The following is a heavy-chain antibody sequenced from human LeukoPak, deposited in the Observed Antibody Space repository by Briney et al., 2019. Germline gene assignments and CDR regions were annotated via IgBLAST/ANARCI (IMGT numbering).Heavy chain of an antibody. D-gene: IGHD5-18*01. CDR1: GYSISSGYY. V-gene: IGHV4-38-2*01. J-gene: IGHJ4*02. CDR3: ARHGVDTAMVTIDY. Sequence: SETLSLTCAVSGYSISSGYYWGWIRQPPGKGLEWIGSIYHSGSTYYNPSLKSRVTISVDTSKNQFSLKLSSVTAADTAVYYCARHGVDTAMVTIDYWGQGTLVTVSS. CDR2: IYHSGST.